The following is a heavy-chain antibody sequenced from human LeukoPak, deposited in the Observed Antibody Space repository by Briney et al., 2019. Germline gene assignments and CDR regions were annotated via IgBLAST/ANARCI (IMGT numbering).Heavy chain of an antibody. D-gene: IGHD3-3*01. V-gene: IGHV1-18*01. CDR1: GYTFTSYG. CDR2: ISAYDGNT. Sequence: ASVKVSCKASGYTFTSYGISWVRQAPGQGLEWMGWISAYDGNTNYAQKLQGRVTMTTDTSTTTVYLELRSLRSDTTAVYYCAREVPSVWSGYQYSYYMDVWGKGTTVTVSS. CDR3: AREVPSVWSGYQYSYYMDV. J-gene: IGHJ6*03.